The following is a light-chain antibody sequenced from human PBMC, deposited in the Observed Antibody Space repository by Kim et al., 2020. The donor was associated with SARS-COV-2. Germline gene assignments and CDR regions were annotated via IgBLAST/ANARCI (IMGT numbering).Light chain of an antibody. CDR3: AAWDDSLSGVV. Sequence: GQRVTISCSGSSYTIGSNFVYWYQHLPGAAPNLLIYSNNQRPSGVPDRFSGSESGTSASLAISGLRSEDEADYYCAAWDDSLSGVVFGGGTKLTVL. J-gene: IGLJ2*01. V-gene: IGLV1-47*02. CDR2: SNN. CDR1: SYTIGSNF.